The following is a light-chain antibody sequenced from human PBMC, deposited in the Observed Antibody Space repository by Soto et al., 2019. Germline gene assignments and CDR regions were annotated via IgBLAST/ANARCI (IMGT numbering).Light chain of an antibody. CDR1: QRVSNNY. CDR3: QQYGNSPRT. Sequence: ENVLTQSPGTLSLSPGERATLSCRASQRVSNNYLAWYQLRPGRAPRLLIYGASSRVTGIPIRFSGSGSGTDFTLTISRLEPEDFAMYYCQQYGNSPRTFGQGTKVEIK. V-gene: IGKV3-20*01. CDR2: GAS. J-gene: IGKJ1*01.